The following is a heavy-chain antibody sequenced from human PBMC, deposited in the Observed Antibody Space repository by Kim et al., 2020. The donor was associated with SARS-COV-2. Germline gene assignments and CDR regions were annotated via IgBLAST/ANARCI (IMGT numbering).Heavy chain of an antibody. J-gene: IGHJ4*02. D-gene: IGHD1-26*01. V-gene: IGHV3-7*03. Sequence: GGSLRLSCAASGFLFTSYWMTWVRQAPGKGLEWVATIKHDGSKTYFVDSVRGRFTISRDNAKTSLFLQMNSLRAEDTAVYYCVRDPSVWDGPMGYFDNWGQGTLVTVSS. CDR1: GFLFTSYW. CDR3: VRDPSVWDGPMGYFDN. CDR2: IKHDGSKT.